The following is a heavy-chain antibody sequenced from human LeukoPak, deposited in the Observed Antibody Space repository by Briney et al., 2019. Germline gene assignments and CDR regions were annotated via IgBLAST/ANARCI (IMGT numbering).Heavy chain of an antibody. D-gene: IGHD3-22*01. V-gene: IGHV4-59*08. CDR2: IYHSGST. CDR1: GGSISSYY. Sequence: SETLSLTCTVSGGSISSYYWTWIRQPPGKGLAWIGYIYHSGSTKYNPSLKSRVTISVDTSKNQFSLKLRSVTAADTAVYYCARRRYYYDSTGYFYKNKTAFDIWGQGTMVTVSS. J-gene: IGHJ3*02. CDR3: ARRRYYYDSTGYFYKNKTAFDI.